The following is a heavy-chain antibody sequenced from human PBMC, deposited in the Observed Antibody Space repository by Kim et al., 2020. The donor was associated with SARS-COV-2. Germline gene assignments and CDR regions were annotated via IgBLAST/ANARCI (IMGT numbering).Heavy chain of an antibody. V-gene: IGHV4-39*01. J-gene: IGHJ5*02. CDR2: IYYSGST. CDR3: ARPNTIFGVPSSFDP. D-gene: IGHD3-3*01. Sequence: GSLSLTCTVSGGSISSSSYYWGWIRQPPGKGLEWIGSIYYSGSTYYNPSLKSRVTISVDTSKNQFSLKLSSVTAADTAVYYCARPNTIFGVPSSFDPWG. CDR1: GGSISSSSYY.